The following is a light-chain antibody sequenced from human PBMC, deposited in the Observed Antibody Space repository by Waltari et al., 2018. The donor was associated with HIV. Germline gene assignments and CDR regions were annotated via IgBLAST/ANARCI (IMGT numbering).Light chain of an antibody. CDR2: EVS. CDR1: HSDVGTYDL. Sequence: QSALTQPAPVSGSPGQSITISCTGTHSDVGTYDLVSWYQQHPGKAPKLIIFEVSERPSGVSDRFSGSKSGNTASLTISGLQADDEADYYCCSFAASSTLLFGGGTRLTVL. J-gene: IGLJ2*01. CDR3: CSFAASSTLL. V-gene: IGLV2-23*02.